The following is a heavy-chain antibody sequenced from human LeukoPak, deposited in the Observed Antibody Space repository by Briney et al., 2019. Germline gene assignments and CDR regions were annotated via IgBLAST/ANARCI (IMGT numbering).Heavy chain of an antibody. J-gene: IGHJ4*02. Sequence: GGSLRLSCAASGFTFSSYAMSWVRQAPGKGLEWVSAISGSGGSTYYADSVKGRFTISRDNSKNTLYLQMNSLRAEDTAVYYCAKGGYYDSSRKYYFDYWGQGTLVTVSS. CDR2: ISGSGGST. D-gene: IGHD3-22*01. CDR3: AKGGYYDSSRKYYFDY. V-gene: IGHV3-23*01. CDR1: GFTFSSYA.